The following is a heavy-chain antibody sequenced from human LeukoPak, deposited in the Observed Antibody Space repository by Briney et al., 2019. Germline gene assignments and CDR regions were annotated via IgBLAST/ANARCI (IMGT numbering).Heavy chain of an antibody. J-gene: IGHJ6*03. CDR1: GGSISSSN. Sequence: PSGTLSLTCAVSGGSISSSNWWSWVRQAPGKGLEWVSAISGSGGSTYYADSVKGRFTISRDNSKNTLYLQMNSLRAEDTAVYYCAAVDTAMAYYYYYYMDVWGKGTTVTVSS. D-gene: IGHD5-18*01. CDR3: AAVDTAMAYYYYYYMDV. CDR2: ISGSGGST. V-gene: IGHV3-23*01.